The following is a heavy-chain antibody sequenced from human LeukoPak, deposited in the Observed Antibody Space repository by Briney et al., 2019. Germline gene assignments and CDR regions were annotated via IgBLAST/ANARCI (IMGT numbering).Heavy chain of an antibody. Sequence: PGGSLRLSCAASGFTFSSYAMSWVRQAPGKGLEWVSAIRGSGGSTYYADSVKGRFTISRDNSKNTLYLQMNSLRAEDTALYYCAKDLTGGGYSALDYWGQGTLVTVSS. D-gene: IGHD1-26*01. CDR2: IRGSGGST. J-gene: IGHJ4*02. V-gene: IGHV3-23*01. CDR1: GFTFSSYA. CDR3: AKDLTGGGYSALDY.